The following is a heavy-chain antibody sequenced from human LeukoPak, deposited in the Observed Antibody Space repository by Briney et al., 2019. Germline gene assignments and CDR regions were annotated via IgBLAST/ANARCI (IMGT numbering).Heavy chain of an antibody. D-gene: IGHD6-13*01. CDR3: ARVAAGTDYKYGMDV. CDR1: GGTFSNYA. CDR2: IITIFCTA. J-gene: IGHJ6*01. Sequence: SVKVSCKPSGGTFSNYAINWVRQAPGQGREWMGGIITIFCTASSAQRFQGRVTLAADESTSTDCMELSSLRSEDTAVYYCARVAAGTDYKYGMDVWGQGTAVTVSS. V-gene: IGHV1-69*01.